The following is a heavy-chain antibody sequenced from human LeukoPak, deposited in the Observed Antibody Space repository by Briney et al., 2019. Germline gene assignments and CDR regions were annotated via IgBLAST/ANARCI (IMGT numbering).Heavy chain of an antibody. CDR2: IYSGGST. V-gene: IGHV3-53*01. D-gene: IGHD3-9*01. Sequence: PGGSLRLSCAASGFTVSNNYMSWVRQAPGKGLEWVSVIYSGGSTYYSDSVKGRFTISRENSKDKLYLQMNSLRAEDTAVYYCASLTAYYKAFDYWGQGTLVTVSS. CDR3: ASLTAYYKAFDY. CDR1: GFTVSNNY. J-gene: IGHJ4*02.